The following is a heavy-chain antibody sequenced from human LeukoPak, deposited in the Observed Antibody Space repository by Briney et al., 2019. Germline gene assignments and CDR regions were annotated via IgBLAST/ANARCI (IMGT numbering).Heavy chain of an antibody. CDR3: AKEYCSSTSCYVSWFDP. J-gene: IGHJ5*02. V-gene: IGHV3-30*02. D-gene: IGHD2-2*01. Sequence: GGSLRLSCAASGFTFSSYAMNWVRQAPGKGLEWVAFIRYDGSNKYYADSVKGRFTISRDNSKNTLYLQMNSLRAEDTAVYYCAKEYCSSTSCYVSWFDPWGQGTLVTVSS. CDR2: IRYDGSNK. CDR1: GFTFSSYA.